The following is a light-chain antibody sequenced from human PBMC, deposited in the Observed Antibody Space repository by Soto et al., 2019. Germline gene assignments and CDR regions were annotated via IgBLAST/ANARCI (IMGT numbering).Light chain of an antibody. V-gene: IGKV3-11*01. Sequence: EIVFTRSPGTLSLSPGERATLSCRASQSVGTYLAWYQQKSGQSPRLLIYDASNRATGIPARFSGSGSGIDFTLTISSPEPADFAVYYCQQRSNWTPITFGQGTRLEI. CDR2: DAS. CDR3: QQRSNWTPIT. J-gene: IGKJ5*01. CDR1: QSVGTY.